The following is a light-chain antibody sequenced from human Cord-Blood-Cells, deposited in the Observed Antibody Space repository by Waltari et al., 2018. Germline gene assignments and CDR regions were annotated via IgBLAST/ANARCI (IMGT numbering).Light chain of an antibody. CDR3: CSYAGSSTFYV. J-gene: IGLJ1*01. CDR1: SSDVGSYNL. CDR2: YVS. Sequence: PGQSITISCTGTSSDVGSYNLVSWYQQHPGKAPKLMIYYVSKRPSGVSNRFSGSKSCNTASLTISGLQAEDEADYYCCSYAGSSTFYVFGTGTKVTVL. V-gene: IGLV2-23*02.